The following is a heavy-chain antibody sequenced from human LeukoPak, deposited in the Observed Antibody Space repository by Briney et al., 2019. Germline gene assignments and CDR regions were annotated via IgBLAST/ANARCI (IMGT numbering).Heavy chain of an antibody. CDR3: ARGVRGYCSSTSCYVFGY. J-gene: IGHJ4*02. D-gene: IGHD2-2*01. V-gene: IGHV1-18*01. CDR1: GYTFTSYG. Sequence: ASVKVSCKASGYTFTSYGISWVRQAPGQGLEWMGWISAYNGNTNYVQKLQGRVTMTTDTSTSTAYMELRSLRSDDTAVYYCARGVRGYCSSTSCYVFGYWGQGTLVTVSS. CDR2: ISAYNGNT.